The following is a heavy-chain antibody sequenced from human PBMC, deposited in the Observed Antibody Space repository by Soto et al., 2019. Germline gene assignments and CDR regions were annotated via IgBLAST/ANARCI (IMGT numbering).Heavy chain of an antibody. Sequence: GGSKRHSNAASELNISDSTMHWIRQKYGRGLEWLGRIRSKVNNLETVYAASVKGRFTISRDDSKNTAYLQMNSLRAEDTAVYYCARRASDWFFDYWGQGTLVTVSS. CDR1: ELNISDST. CDR2: IRSKVNNLET. CDR3: ARRASDWFFDY. D-gene: IGHD3-9*01. J-gene: IGHJ4*02. V-gene: IGHV3-73*01.